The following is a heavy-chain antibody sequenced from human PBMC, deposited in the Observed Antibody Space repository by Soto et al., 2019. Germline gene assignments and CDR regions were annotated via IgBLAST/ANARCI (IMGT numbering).Heavy chain of an antibody. CDR2: IYYSGST. D-gene: IGHD2-21*01. J-gene: IGHJ5*02. CDR3: ARRRPYSQGFDP. Sequence: QLQLQESGPGLVKTSETLSLTCTVSGGSISSSSYYWGWIRQPPGKGLEWIGSIYYSGSTYYNPSLKSRVTTSVDTSKNQFSLKLSSVTAADTAVYYCARRRPYSQGFDPWGQGTLVTVSS. CDR1: GGSISSSSYY. V-gene: IGHV4-39*01.